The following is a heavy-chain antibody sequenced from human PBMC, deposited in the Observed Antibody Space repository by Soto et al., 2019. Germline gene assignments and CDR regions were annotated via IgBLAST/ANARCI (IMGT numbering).Heavy chain of an antibody. CDR1: GYTFTGYA. D-gene: IGHD6-19*01. V-gene: IGHV1-3*05. J-gene: IGHJ4*02. CDR2: INGGNGNT. CDR3: ARAVAVPADFDY. Sequence: QVQLVQSGAEEKKPGASVKVSCKASGYTFTGYAMHWVRQAPGQRLEWMGWINGGNGNTKYSQKFQGRVTITRDTSASTAYMELSSLTSEDTAVYYCARAVAVPADFDYWGQGTLVTVSS.